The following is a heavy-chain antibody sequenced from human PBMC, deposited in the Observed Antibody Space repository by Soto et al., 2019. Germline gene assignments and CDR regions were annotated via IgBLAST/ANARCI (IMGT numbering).Heavy chain of an antibody. Sequence: GGSLRLSCAASGFTFSSYAMSWVRQAPGKGLEWVSTISGSGGSTYYADSVKGRFTISRDNSKNTLYLQMNSLRAEDTAVYYCAKEPNFDSLYTHYYYYGMDVWGQGTTVTVSS. CDR2: ISGSGGST. J-gene: IGHJ6*02. CDR1: GFTFSSYA. CDR3: AKEPNFDSLYTHYYYYGMDV. V-gene: IGHV3-23*01. D-gene: IGHD3-9*01.